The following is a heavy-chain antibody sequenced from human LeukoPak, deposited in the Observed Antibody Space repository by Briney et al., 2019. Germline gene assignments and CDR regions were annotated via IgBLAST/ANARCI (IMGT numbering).Heavy chain of an antibody. V-gene: IGHV3-11*05. CDR1: GFMLSDYF. CDR3: ARDNGNKYYFDY. J-gene: IGHJ4*02. Sequence: GSLRLSCAASGFMLSDYFMSWIRQAPGKELEWISYISSNSKYTKYADSVKGRFTISRDNAKKSLYLQMNSLRAEDTAVYYCARDNGNKYYFDYWGQGTLVTVSS. CDR2: ISSNSKYT. D-gene: IGHD2-8*01.